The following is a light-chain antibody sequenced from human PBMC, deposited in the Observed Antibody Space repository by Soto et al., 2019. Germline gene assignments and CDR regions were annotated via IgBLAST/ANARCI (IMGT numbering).Light chain of an antibody. J-gene: IGKJ1*01. CDR3: QQYQTWPRT. CDR1: HSLSSKS. CDR2: DAS. Sequence: DIVLTQSPGTLSLSPGERATLSCTASHSLSSKSLVWYQQKSGQTPRVLIYDASSRATGIPDRFSGSGSGTDFTLTISRLEPEDSAVYFCQQYQTWPRTLGQGTRVEVK. V-gene: IGKV3-20*01.